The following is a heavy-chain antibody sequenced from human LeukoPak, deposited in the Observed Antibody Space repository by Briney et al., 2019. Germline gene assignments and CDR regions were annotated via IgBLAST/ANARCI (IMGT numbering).Heavy chain of an antibody. J-gene: IGHJ4*02. V-gene: IGHV3-30-3*01. CDR3: ARVGYYASGPFSYFDY. Sequence: GGSLRLSCAASGFTFDDYAMHWVRQAPGKGLEWVAVISYDGSNEYYADSVKGRFTISRDNSKNTLYLQMNSLSVEDTAVYYCARVGYYASGPFSYFDYWDQGTLVTVSS. CDR2: ISYDGSNE. CDR1: GFTFDDYA. D-gene: IGHD3-10*01.